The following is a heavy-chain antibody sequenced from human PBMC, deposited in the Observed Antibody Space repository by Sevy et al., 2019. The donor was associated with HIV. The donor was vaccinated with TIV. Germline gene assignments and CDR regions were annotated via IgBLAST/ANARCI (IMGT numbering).Heavy chain of an antibody. D-gene: IGHD1-26*01. V-gene: IGHV1-69*13. CDR3: ARVGATAFDI. Sequence: ASVKVSCKASGGTFSSYAISWVRQAPGQGIEWMGRIIPIFGTANYAQKFQGRVTITADESTSTAYMELSSLRSEDTAVYYCARVGATAFDISGQGTLVTVSS. CDR1: GGTFSSYA. J-gene: IGHJ3*02. CDR2: IIPIFGTA.